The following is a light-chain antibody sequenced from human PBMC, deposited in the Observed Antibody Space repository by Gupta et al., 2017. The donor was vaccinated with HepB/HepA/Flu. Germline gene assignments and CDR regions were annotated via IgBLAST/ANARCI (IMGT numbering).Light chain of an antibody. CDR2: DES. J-gene: IGKJ5*01. V-gene: IGKV3-11*01. CDR3: QQRSEWPIA. Sequence: EIVLTQSPATLSLSPGERATLSCRASQSVGSYLAWYQQKPGQAPRLLINDESNRATGIPARFSGSGSGTDFTLTINSLEPEDFAIYYCQQRSEWPIAFGQGTRVEIK. CDR1: QSVGSY.